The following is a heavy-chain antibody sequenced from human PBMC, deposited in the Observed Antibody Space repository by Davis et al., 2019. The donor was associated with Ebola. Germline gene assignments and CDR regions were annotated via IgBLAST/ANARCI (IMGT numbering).Heavy chain of an antibody. V-gene: IGHV3-15*01. CDR1: GFTFSNAW. CDR3: TTEDCSRTSCYDWPRSADYFDY. CDR2: IKSKTDGGTT. J-gene: IGHJ4*02. D-gene: IGHD2-2*01. Sequence: GESLKISCAASGFTFSNAWMSWVRQAPGKGLEWVGRIKSKTDGGTTDYAAPVKGRFTISRDDSKNTRYLQMNSLKTEDTAVYYCTTEDCSRTSCYDWPRSADYFDYWGQGTLVTVSS.